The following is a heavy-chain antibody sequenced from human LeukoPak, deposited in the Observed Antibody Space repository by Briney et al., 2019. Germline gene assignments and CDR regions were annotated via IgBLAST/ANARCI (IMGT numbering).Heavy chain of an antibody. CDR3: AREGALNYDILTGYYLRYFDY. D-gene: IGHD3-9*01. CDR1: GGSISSYY. CDR2: IYYSGST. Sequence: PSETLSLTCTVSGGSISSYYGSWIRQPPGKGRECIGYIYYSGSTNYNPSLKSRVTISVDTSKNQFSLKLSSVTAADTAVYYCAREGALNYDILTGYYLRYFDYWGQGTLVTVSS. J-gene: IGHJ4*02. V-gene: IGHV4-59*01.